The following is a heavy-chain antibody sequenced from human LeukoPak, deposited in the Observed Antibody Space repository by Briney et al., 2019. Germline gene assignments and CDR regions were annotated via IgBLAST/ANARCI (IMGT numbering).Heavy chain of an antibody. J-gene: IGHJ6*03. CDR3: ARGESSTSTLYYYYYYMDV. CDR2: IYTSGST. Sequence: SETLSLTCTVSGGSISSYYWSWIRQPAGKGLEWIGRIYTSGSTNYNPSLKSRVTISVDKSKNQFSLKLSSVTAADTAVYYCARGESSTSTLYYYYYYMDVWGKGTTVTVSS. V-gene: IGHV4-4*07. D-gene: IGHD6-6*01. CDR1: GGSISSYY.